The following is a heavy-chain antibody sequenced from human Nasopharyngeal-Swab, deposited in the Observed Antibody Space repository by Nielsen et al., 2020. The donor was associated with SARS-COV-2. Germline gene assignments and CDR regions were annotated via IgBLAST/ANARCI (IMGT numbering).Heavy chain of an antibody. J-gene: IGHJ4*02. Sequence: GSLRLSCTVSGGSISSSSYYWGWIRQPPGKGLEWIGSIYYSGSTHYNPSLKSRVTISVDTSKNQFSLKLSSVTAADTAVYYCAREIVVVPAARRTYFDYWGQGTLVTVSS. CDR2: IYYSGST. D-gene: IGHD2-2*01. CDR3: AREIVVVPAARRTYFDY. V-gene: IGHV4-39*01. CDR1: GGSISSSSYY.